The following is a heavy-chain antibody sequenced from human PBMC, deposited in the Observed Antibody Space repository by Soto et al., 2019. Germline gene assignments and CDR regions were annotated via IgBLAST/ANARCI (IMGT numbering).Heavy chain of an antibody. CDR3: ARDIYSSDYFVKWFEP. Sequence: QVRLVESGGGVVQPGRSLRLSCTASGFSFSSYAMYWFRQPPGKGLEWVAVISHDGINKHYADSVKGRVTVSRDNSNHSLDLQLNIQSGEDTAMYYCARDIYSSDYFVKWFEPWGQGTLVTVSS. J-gene: IGHJ5*02. CDR2: ISHDGINK. D-gene: IGHD6-19*01. CDR1: GFSFSSYA. V-gene: IGHV3-30-3*01.